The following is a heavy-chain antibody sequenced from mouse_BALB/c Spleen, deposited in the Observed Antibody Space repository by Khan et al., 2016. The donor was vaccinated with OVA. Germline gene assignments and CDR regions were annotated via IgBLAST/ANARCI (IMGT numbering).Heavy chain of an antibody. CDR1: GYSITSDDV. CDR2: ISYSGST. Sequence: EVQLQESGPGLVKPSQSLSLTCTVTGYSITSDDVWYWIRQLPGNILEWMGYISYSGSTSYNPSLKSRFSISGDTSKNQFFLLLNFVTTENTATYYDAMGRTYWGQGTLVTVSA. D-gene: IGHD4-1*01. V-gene: IGHV3-2*02. J-gene: IGHJ3*01. CDR3: AMGRTY.